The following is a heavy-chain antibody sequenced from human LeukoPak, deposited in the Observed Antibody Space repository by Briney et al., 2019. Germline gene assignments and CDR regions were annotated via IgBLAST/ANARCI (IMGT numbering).Heavy chain of an antibody. CDR2: IYTSGST. J-gene: IGHJ3*02. D-gene: IGHD2-2*01. V-gene: IGHV4-4*07. Sequence: PSETLSLTCTVSGGSISSCYWSWIRQPAGKGLEWIGRIYTSGSTNYNPSLKSRVTMSVDTSKNQFFLKLSSVTAADTAVYYCARDRVPSRGAFDIWGQGTMVTVSS. CDR3: ARDRVPSRGAFDI. CDR1: GGSISSCY.